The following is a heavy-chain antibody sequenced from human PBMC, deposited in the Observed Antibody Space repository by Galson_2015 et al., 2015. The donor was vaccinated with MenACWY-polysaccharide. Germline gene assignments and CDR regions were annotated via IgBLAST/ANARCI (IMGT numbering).Heavy chain of an antibody. Sequence: SLRLSCAASGFTFSSYAMSWVRQAPGKGLEWVSAISGSGGSTYYAGSVKGRFTISRDNSKNTLYLQMNSLRAEDTAVYYCAKDLVWSRLGELSSEDDAFDIWGQGTMVTVSS. CDR3: AKDLVWSRLGELSSEDDAFDI. CDR2: ISGSGGST. CDR1: GFTFSSYA. J-gene: IGHJ3*02. D-gene: IGHD3-16*02. V-gene: IGHV3-23*01.